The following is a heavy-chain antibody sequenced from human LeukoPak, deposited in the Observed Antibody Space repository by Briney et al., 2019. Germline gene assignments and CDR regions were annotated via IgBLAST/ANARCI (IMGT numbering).Heavy chain of an antibody. CDR1: GFTFSSYS. CDR2: ISSSSSYI. V-gene: IGHV3-21*01. CDR3: ARDRSSSWYGGKRIDY. J-gene: IGHJ4*02. Sequence: GGSLRLSCAASGFTFSSYSMNWVRQAPGKGLEWVSSISSSSSYIYYADSVKGRFTISRDNAKNSLYLQMNSLRAEDTAVYYRARDRSSSWYGGKRIDYWGQGTLVTVSS. D-gene: IGHD6-13*01.